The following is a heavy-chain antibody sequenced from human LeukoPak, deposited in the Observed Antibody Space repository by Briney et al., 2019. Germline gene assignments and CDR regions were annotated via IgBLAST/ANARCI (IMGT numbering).Heavy chain of an antibody. Sequence: ASVKVSCKASGYTFTSYDINWVRQATGQGLEWMGWMNPNSGNTGYAQKFQGRVTMTRNASISTAYMELSSLRSEDTAVYYCARGRTIFGVDIDYWGQGTLVTVSS. J-gene: IGHJ4*02. CDR1: GYTFTSYD. V-gene: IGHV1-8*01. D-gene: IGHD3-3*01. CDR2: MNPNSGNT. CDR3: ARGRTIFGVDIDY.